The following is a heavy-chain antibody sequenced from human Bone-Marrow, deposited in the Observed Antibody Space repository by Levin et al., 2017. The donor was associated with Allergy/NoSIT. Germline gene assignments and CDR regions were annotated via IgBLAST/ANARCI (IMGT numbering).Heavy chain of an antibody. CDR2: INTNTGNP. D-gene: IGHD2-15*01. J-gene: IGHJ4*02. V-gene: IGHV7-4-1*02. CDR1: GYTFTSYA. Sequence: GESLKISCKASGYTFTSYAMNWVRQAPGQGLEWMGWINTNTGNPTYAQGFTGRFVFSLDTSVSTAYLQISSLKAEDTAVYYCARGDIVVVVAAQFDYWGQGTLVTVSS. CDR3: ARGDIVVVVAAQFDY.